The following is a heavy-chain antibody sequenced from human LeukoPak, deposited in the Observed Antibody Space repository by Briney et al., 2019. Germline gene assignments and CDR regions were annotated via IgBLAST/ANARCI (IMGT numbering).Heavy chain of an antibody. D-gene: IGHD3-9*01. CDR2: IWYDGSTK. CDR1: GFTFSSYG. J-gene: IGHJ4*02. CDR3: ARDRYYDILTGYSGDYFDY. Sequence: GGSLRLSCAASGFTFSSYGMHWVRQAPGKGLEWVAVIWYDGSTKYYADSVKGRFTISRDNSKNTLYLQMNSLRAEDTAVYYCARDRYYDILTGYSGDYFDYWGREPWSPSPQ. V-gene: IGHV3-33*01.